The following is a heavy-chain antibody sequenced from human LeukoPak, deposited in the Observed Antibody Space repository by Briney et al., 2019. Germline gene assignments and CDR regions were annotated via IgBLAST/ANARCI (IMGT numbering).Heavy chain of an antibody. Sequence: ASVKISCKASGYTFTDYYMHWVQQAPGKGLEWMGRVDPEDGETIYAEKFQCRVTITADTSTDTAYMELSSLRSEDTAVYYCATRNHYYYYMDVWGKGTTVTVSS. J-gene: IGHJ6*03. CDR3: ATRNHYYYYMDV. D-gene: IGHD1-14*01. CDR2: VDPEDGET. V-gene: IGHV1-69-2*01. CDR1: GYTFTDYY.